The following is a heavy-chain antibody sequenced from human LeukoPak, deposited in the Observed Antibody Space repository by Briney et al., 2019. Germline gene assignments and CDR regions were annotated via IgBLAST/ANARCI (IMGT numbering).Heavy chain of an antibody. CDR3: AIKRGYVRY. V-gene: IGHV2-5*02. CDR2: IYWDDDK. D-gene: IGHD5-12*01. Sequence: ESGPTLVNPTPPLTLTCTFSGFSLRTSGVGVGWIRQPPVKALEWLALIYWDDDKRYIPSLKSRLTITKDTSKNQVVLTMTNMDPVDTATYYCAIKRGYVRYWGQGTLVTVSS. CDR1: GFSLRTSGVG. J-gene: IGHJ4*02.